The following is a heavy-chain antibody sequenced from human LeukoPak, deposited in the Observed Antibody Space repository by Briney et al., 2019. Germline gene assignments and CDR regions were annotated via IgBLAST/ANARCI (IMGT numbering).Heavy chain of an antibody. CDR2: IYYSRST. CDR1: GGSISSGSYY. CDR3: ARGPTRYYFDY. J-gene: IGHJ4*02. Sequence: SQTLSLTCTVSGGSISSGSYYWSWIRQPPGKGLEWIGNIYYSRSTTYNPSLKSRVTISVDTSKNQFSLELTSVTPADTAAYSCARGPTRYYFDYWGQGTLVTVSS. V-gene: IGHV4-61*01.